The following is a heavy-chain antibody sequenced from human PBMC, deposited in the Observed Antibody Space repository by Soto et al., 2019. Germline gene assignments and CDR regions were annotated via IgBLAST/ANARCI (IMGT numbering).Heavy chain of an antibody. J-gene: IGHJ4*02. V-gene: IGHV4-31*03. CDR1: GGSISSGGYY. CDR2: IYYSGST. CDR3: ARDRGVGATDFDY. D-gene: IGHD1-26*01. Sequence: SETLSLTCTVSGGSISSGGYYWSWIRQHPGKGLEWIGYIYYSGSTYYNPSLKSRVTISVDTSKNQFSLKLSSVTAADTAVYYCARDRGVGATDFDYWGQGTLVTVSS.